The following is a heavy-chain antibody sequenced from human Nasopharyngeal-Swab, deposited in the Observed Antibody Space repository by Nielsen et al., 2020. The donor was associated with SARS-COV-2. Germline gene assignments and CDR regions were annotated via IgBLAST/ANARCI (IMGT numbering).Heavy chain of an antibody. J-gene: IGHJ4*02. CDR2: IYYSGST. D-gene: IGHD6-13*01. Sequence: RQAPGKGLEGIGSIYYSGSTYYNPSLKSRVTISVDTSKNQFSLKLSSVTAADTAVYYCARWKGIAAAWDYWGQGTLVTVSS. V-gene: IGHV4-39*01. CDR3: ARWKGIAAAWDY.